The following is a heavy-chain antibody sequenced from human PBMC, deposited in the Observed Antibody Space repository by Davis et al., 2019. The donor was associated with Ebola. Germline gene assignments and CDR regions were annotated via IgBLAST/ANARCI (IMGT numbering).Heavy chain of an antibody. J-gene: IGHJ4*02. CDR2: IYWNDDK. CDR3: AHSPHFPLVTKDPGYFDY. Sequence: SGPTLVKPTQTLTLTCTFSGFSLSTSGVGVGWIRQPPGKALEWLALIYWNDDKRYSPSLKSRLTITKDTSKNQVVLTMTNMDPVDTATYYCAHSPHFPLVTKDPGYFDYWGQGTLVTVSS. CDR1: GFSLSTSGVG. D-gene: IGHD4-11*01. V-gene: IGHV2-5*01.